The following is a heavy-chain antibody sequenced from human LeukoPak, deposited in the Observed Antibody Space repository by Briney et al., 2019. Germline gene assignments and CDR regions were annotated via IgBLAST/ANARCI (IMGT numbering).Heavy chain of an antibody. V-gene: IGHV5-51*01. J-gene: IGHJ3*02. CDR2: IYPGDCDT. D-gene: IGHD3-3*01. Sequence: GGSLKISCKGSGYSFTSYWIGWVRQLPGKGLQWMGIIYPGDCDTRYNPSFQGQVTISADTSISTAYLHWSSLNAWDTAMYYCARSKRITIFGVAAFDIWGQGTMVTVSS. CDR3: ARSKRITIFGVAAFDI. CDR1: GYSFTSYW.